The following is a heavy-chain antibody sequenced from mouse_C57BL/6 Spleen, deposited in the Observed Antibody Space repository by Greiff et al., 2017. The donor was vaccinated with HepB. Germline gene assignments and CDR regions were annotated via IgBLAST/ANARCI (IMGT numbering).Heavy chain of an antibody. CDR2: IDPETGGT. Sequence: VKLVESGAELVRPGASVTLSCKASGYTFTDYEMHWVKQTPVHGLEWIGAIDPETGGTAYNQKFKGKAILTADKSSSTAYMELRSLTSEDSAVYYCTRRGYGAYWGQGTLVTVSA. CDR3: TRRGYGAY. J-gene: IGHJ3*01. CDR1: GYTFTDYE. V-gene: IGHV1-15*01. D-gene: IGHD2-2*01.